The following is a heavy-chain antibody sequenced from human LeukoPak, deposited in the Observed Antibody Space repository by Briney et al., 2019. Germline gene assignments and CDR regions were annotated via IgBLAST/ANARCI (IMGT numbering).Heavy chain of an antibody. CDR2: ISSSGSTI. V-gene: IGHV3-11*01. Sequence: PGGSLRLSCAASGFTFSDYYMSWIRQAPGKGLEWVSYISSSGSTIYYADSVKGRFTISRDNAKNSLYLQMSSLRAEDTAIYYCAYLGLSSDWNDVPGPQIDYWGQGTPVTVSS. CDR1: GFTFSDYY. D-gene: IGHD1-1*01. J-gene: IGHJ4*02. CDR3: AYLGLSSDWNDVPGPQIDY.